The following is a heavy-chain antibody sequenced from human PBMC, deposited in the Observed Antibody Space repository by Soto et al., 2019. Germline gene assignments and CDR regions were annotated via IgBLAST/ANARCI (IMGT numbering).Heavy chain of an antibody. Sequence: GASVKVSCKASGYTFTSYAMHWVRPAPGQRLEWMGWINAGNGNTKYSQKFQGRVTITRDTSASTAYMELSSLRSEDTAVYYCARIPVYYYDSSGYPYGMDVRGQGTTVTVSS. CDR2: INAGNGNT. CDR1: GYTFTSYA. V-gene: IGHV1-3*01. J-gene: IGHJ6*02. D-gene: IGHD3-22*01. CDR3: ARIPVYYYDSSGYPYGMDV.